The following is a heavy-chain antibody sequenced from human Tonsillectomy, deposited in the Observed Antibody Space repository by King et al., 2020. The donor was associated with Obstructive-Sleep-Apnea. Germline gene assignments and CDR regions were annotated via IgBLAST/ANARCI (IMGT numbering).Heavy chain of an antibody. D-gene: IGHD3-10*01. J-gene: IGHJ2*01. V-gene: IGHV4-59*08. Sequence: VQLQESGPGLGKPSETLSLTCTVSGDSISSYYWSWIRQPPGKGLEWIGYFYYSGSTNYNPPLKSRVTISVDTSKNQFSLKLSSVTAAATAVYYCARQGYYGSGRYFDLWGRGTLVTVSS. CDR3: ARQGYYGSGRYFDL. CDR2: FYYSGST. CDR1: GDSISSYY.